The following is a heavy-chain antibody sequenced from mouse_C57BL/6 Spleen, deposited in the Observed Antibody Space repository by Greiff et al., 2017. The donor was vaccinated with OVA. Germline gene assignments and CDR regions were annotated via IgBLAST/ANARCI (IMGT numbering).Heavy chain of an antibody. CDR3: ALLYYSNYVGYFDV. V-gene: IGHV1-18*01. Sequence: VQLKQSGPELVKPGASVKIPCKASGYTFTDYNMDWVKQSHGKSLEWIGDINPNNGGTIYNQKFKGKATLTVDKSSSTAYMELRSLTSEDTAVYYCALLYYSNYVGYFDVWGTGTTVTVSS. CDR1: GYTFTDYN. J-gene: IGHJ1*03. D-gene: IGHD2-5*01. CDR2: INPNNGGT.